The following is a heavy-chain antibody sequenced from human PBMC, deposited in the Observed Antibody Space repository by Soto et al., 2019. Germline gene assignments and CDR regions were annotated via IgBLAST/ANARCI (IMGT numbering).Heavy chain of an antibody. CDR3: AKYSSGWYGLDY. CDR1: GFTFSSYA. Sequence: GGSLRLSCAASGFTFSSYAMHWVRQAPGKGLEWVAVISYDGSNKYYADSVKGRFTISRDNSKNTLYLQMNSLRAEDTAVYYCAKYSSGWYGLDYWGQGTLVTVSS. D-gene: IGHD6-19*01. V-gene: IGHV3-30-3*01. J-gene: IGHJ4*02. CDR2: ISYDGSNK.